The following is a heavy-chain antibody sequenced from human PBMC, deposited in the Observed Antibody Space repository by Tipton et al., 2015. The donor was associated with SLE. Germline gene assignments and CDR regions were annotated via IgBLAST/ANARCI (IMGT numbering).Heavy chain of an antibody. CDR2: ISWNSGSI. V-gene: IGHV3-9*01. D-gene: IGHD6-13*01. Sequence: SLRLSCAASGFTFDDYAMHWVRQAPGKGLEWVSGISWNSGSIGYADSVKGRFTISRDNARNSLYLQMNSLRAEDTALYYCAKGSAAARPYYFDNWGQGTLVTVSP. CDR3: AKGSAAARPYYFDN. CDR1: GFTFDDYA. J-gene: IGHJ4*02.